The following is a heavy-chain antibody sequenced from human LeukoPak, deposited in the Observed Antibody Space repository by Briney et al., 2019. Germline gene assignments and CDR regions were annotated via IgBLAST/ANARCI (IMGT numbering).Heavy chain of an antibody. CDR1: GYTFTSYD. Sequence: ASVKVSCKASGYTFTSYDINWVRQATGQGLEWMGWMNPNSGNTGYAQKFQGRVTMTRNTSISTAYMELSSLRSEDTAVYYCARGDKPRITIFVVVRVPPRFYYWGQGTLVTVSS. V-gene: IGHV1-8*01. CDR2: MNPNSGNT. J-gene: IGHJ4*02. CDR3: ARGDKPRITIFVVVRVPPRFYY. D-gene: IGHD3-3*01.